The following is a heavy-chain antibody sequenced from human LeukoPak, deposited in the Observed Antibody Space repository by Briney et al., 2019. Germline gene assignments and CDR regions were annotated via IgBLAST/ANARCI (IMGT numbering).Heavy chain of an antibody. V-gene: IGHV1-2*06. CDR2: INPNSGGT. CDR1: GYTFTGYY. Sequence: ASVKVSCTASGYTFTGYYMHWVRQAPGQGLEWMGRINPNSGGTNYAQKFQGRVTMTRDTSISTAYMELSRLRSDDTAVYYCARGHCSSTSCYSVQPAFDPWGQGTLVTASS. D-gene: IGHD2-2*01. J-gene: IGHJ5*02. CDR3: ARGHCSSTSCYSVQPAFDP.